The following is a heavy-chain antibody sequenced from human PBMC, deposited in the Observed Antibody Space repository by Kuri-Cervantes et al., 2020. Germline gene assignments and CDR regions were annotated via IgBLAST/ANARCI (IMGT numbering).Heavy chain of an antibody. CDR3: AGGPRNCRSTSCYLFDY. CDR2: VDHRGGT. V-gene: IGHV4-34*01. Sequence: GSLRLSCAVYGGSFTDYYWNWIRQPPGKGLEWIGRVDHRGGTNYNPSLRSRVTISVDTSKNQFSVKLSSVAAADTAVYYCAGGPRNCRSTSCYLFDYWGQGTLVTVSS. J-gene: IGHJ4*02. CDR1: GGSFTDYY. D-gene: IGHD2-2*01.